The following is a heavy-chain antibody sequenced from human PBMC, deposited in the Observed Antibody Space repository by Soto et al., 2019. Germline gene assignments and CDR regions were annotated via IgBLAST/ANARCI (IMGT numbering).Heavy chain of an antibody. D-gene: IGHD6-13*01. V-gene: IGHV5-51*01. Sequence: PGESLKISCKASGYNFTSYWIDWVRQMPGKGLEWMGIIYPGDSDTRYSPSFQGQVTISADKSIGTVYLQLSSLRASDTAMYYCARQFGSNSWYDGGFDDWGQGTRVTVSS. CDR1: GYNFTSYW. CDR3: ARQFGSNSWYDGGFDD. CDR2: IYPGDSDT. J-gene: IGHJ4*02.